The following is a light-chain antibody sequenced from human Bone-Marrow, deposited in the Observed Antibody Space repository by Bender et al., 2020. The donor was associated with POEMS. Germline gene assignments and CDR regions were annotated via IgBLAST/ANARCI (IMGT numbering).Light chain of an antibody. J-gene: IGLJ3*02. Sequence: QSVLTQPPSASGTPGQRVTISCSGGSSNIGAHAVNLYQHLPGTAPTLLIYSSHRRPSEVPDRFSGSRSGTSASLAISGLQSEDEADYYCAVWDDSLNGWVFGGGTKLTVL. V-gene: IGLV1-44*01. CDR3: AVWDDSLNGWV. CDR2: SSH. CDR1: SSNIGAHA.